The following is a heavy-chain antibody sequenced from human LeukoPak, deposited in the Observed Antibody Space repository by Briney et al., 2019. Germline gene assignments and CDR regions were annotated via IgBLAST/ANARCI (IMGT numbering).Heavy chain of an antibody. Sequence: KPSDTLSLTCAVYGGSFSRYSWNWIRQPPGKGLEWIGEINHRGSTNYNPSLKSRVTISVDTPKHQFSLKVNSVIAADTAVYYCARGDVDPYVFDIWGQGTMVTVSS. V-gene: IGHV4-34*01. D-gene: IGHD3-10*02. CDR2: INHRGST. CDR1: GGSFSRYS. CDR3: ARGDVDPYVFDI. J-gene: IGHJ3*02.